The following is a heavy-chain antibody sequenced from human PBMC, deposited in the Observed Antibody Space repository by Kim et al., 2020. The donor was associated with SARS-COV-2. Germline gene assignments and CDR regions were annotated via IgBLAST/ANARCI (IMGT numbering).Heavy chain of an antibody. V-gene: IGHV4-34*01. J-gene: IGHJ6*02. CDR3: ARFPSRGSYYYYYGMDV. Sequence: SETLSLTCAVYGGSFSGYYWSWIRQPPGKGLEWIGEINHSGSTNYNPSLKSRVTISVDTSKNQFSLKLSSVTAADTAVYYCARFPSRGSYYYYYGMDVWGQGTTVTVSS. CDR2: INHSGST. CDR1: GGSFSGYY. D-gene: IGHD3-10*01.